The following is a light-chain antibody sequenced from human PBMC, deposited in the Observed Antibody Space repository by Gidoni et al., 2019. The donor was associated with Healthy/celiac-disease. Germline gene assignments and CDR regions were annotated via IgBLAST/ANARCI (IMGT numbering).Light chain of an antibody. CDR1: SSNIGSNT. CDR3: AAWDDSLNGVV. V-gene: IGLV1-44*01. CDR2: SNN. Sequence: QSVLTQPPSASGPPGQRVTTSCSGSSSNIGSNTVNWYQQHPGTAPKLLIYSNNQRPSGVPDRFSGSKSGTSASLAISGLQSEDEADYYCAAWDDSLNGVVFGGGTKLTVL. J-gene: IGLJ2*01.